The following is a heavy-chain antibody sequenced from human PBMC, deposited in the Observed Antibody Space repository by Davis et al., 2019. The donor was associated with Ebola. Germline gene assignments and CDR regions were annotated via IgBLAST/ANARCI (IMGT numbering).Heavy chain of an antibody. J-gene: IGHJ5*02. Sequence: SETLSLTCTVSGDSMSDYYYNWIRQPPGRGLEWIGNIYYSGTTNLNPSLKSRVTISGDTSKNQYSLKLNSVTAADTAMYYCARDGGWFDPWGQGTLVTVSS. CDR3: ARDGGWFDP. CDR1: GDSMSDYY. CDR2: IYYSGTT. V-gene: IGHV4-59*01.